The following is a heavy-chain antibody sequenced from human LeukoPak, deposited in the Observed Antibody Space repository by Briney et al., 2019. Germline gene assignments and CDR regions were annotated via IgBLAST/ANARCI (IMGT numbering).Heavy chain of an antibody. D-gene: IGHD1-1*01. CDR1: GFTFTSSA. V-gene: IGHV1-58*01. CDR2: IVVGSGNT. Sequence: GASVKVSCKASGFTFTSSAVQWVRQARGQRLEWIGWIVVGSGNTNYAQKFQERVTITRDMSTSTAYMELSSLRSEDTAVYNCAASKELERQEYFQHWGQGTLVTVSS. J-gene: IGHJ1*01. CDR3: AASKELERQEYFQH.